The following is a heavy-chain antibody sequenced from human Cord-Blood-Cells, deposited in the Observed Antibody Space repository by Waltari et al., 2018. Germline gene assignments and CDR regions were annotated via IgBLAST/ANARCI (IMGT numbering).Heavy chain of an antibody. Sequence: QVQLQQWGAGLLKPSETLSLTCTVYGGSFSGYYWSWIRQPPGKGLEWIGEINHSGSTNYHPSLNSRVTISVDTSKNQFSLKLSSVTAADTAVYYCARGGGSSSMRYFDYWGQGTLVTVSS. J-gene: IGHJ4*02. CDR1: GGSFSGYY. D-gene: IGHD6-6*01. CDR2: INHSGST. V-gene: IGHV4-34*01. CDR3: ARGGGSSSMRYFDY.